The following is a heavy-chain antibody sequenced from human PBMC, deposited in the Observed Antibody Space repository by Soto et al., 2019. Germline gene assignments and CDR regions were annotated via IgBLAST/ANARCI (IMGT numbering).Heavy chain of an antibody. J-gene: IGHJ6*02. CDR3: ARDRKRGSSWSEAYYYGMDV. CDR1: GGSISSGGYY. Sequence: QVQLQESGPGLVKPSQTLSLTCTVSGGSISSGGYYWSWIRQHPGKGLEWIGYIYYSGSTYYNPSLKSRVTISVDTSKNQFSLKLSSVTAADTAVYYCARDRKRGSSWSEAYYYGMDVWGQGTTVTVSS. D-gene: IGHD6-13*01. V-gene: IGHV4-31*03. CDR2: IYYSGST.